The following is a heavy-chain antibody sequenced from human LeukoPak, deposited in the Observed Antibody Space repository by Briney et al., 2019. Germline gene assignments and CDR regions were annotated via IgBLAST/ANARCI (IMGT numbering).Heavy chain of an antibody. CDR3: ARVTWWGSGSYYVGY. V-gene: IGHV3-21*01. CDR1: GFTFSSYS. D-gene: IGHD1-26*01. Sequence: PGGSLRLSCAASGFTFSSYSMNWVRQAPGKGLEWVSSISSSSSYIYYADSVKGRFTISRDNAKNSLYLQMNSLRAEDTAVYYCARVTWWGSGSYYVGYWGQGTLVTVSS. CDR2: ISSSSSYI. J-gene: IGHJ4*02.